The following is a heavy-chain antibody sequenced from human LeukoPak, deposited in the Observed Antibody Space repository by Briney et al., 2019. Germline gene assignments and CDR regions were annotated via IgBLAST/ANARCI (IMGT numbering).Heavy chain of an antibody. CDR1: GFTFSSYS. V-gene: IGHV3-21*04. CDR2: ISSSSSYI. D-gene: IGHD6-13*01. Sequence: PGGSLRLSCAASGFTFSSYSMNWVRQAPGKGLEWVSSISSSSSYIYYADSVKGRFTISRDNAKNSLYLQMNSLRAEDTALYYCARGSGSSWYFYFDYWGQGTLVTVSS. CDR3: ARGSGSSWYFYFDY. J-gene: IGHJ4*02.